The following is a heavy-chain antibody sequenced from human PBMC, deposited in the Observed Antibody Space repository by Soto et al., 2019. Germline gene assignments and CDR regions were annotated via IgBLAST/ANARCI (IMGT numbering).Heavy chain of an antibody. V-gene: IGHV4-39*01. CDR1: GGSISSSSYY. CDR3: ARQKYSNYGGGRYGMDV. CDR2: IYYSGST. Sequence: KPSETLSLTCTVSGGSISSSSYYWGWIRQPPGKGLEWIGSIYYSGSTYYNPSLKSRVTISVDTSKNQFSLKLSSVTAADTAVYYCARQKYSNYGGGRYGMDVWGQGTTVTVSS. J-gene: IGHJ6*02. D-gene: IGHD4-4*01.